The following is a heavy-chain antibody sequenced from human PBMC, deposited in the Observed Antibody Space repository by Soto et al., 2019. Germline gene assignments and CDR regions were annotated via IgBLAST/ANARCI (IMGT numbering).Heavy chain of an antibody. CDR3: ARDSGSYSWFDY. V-gene: IGHV4-31*03. J-gene: IGHJ4*02. CDR2: ISYSGST. D-gene: IGHD1-26*01. CDR1: GGSFSSGGYY. Sequence: QVQLQESGPGLVKPSQTLSLTCTVSGGSFSSGGYYWNWIRQRPGKGLEWIGYISYSGSTYYNPSLKSRLTISLDTSKNPFSLKLSSVTAADTAVYYCARDSGSYSWFDYWGQGTLVTVSS.